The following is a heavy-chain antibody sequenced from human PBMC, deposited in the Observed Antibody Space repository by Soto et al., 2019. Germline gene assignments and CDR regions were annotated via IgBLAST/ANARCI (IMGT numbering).Heavy chain of an antibody. CDR1: GYTFTSHY. Sequence: QVQLMQSGAEVKKPGASVKVSCKASGYTFTSHYMHWLRQAPGKGPEWMGIINPSVGSPTYAKNFQGRVTMTRDTSTSTVYMELSSLRSEDTAVYYCARDRAVNTDTTPEPYFDSWGQGTLITVSS. D-gene: IGHD4-4*01. CDR3: ARDRAVNTDTTPEPYFDS. J-gene: IGHJ4*02. V-gene: IGHV1-46*01. CDR2: INPSVGSP.